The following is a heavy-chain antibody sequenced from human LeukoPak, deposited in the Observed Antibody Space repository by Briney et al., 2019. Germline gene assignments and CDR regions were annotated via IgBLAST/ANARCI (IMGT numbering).Heavy chain of an antibody. D-gene: IGHD6-13*01. CDR1: GYTFTSHD. CDR3: ARGLGATATNWFDP. V-gene: IGHV1-8*03. CDR2: MNPNSGNT. Sequence: GASVKVSCKASGYTFTSHDVNWVRQATGQGLERMGWMNPNSGNTGYAQKFQGRVTFTRDTSISTAYMELSSLRSEDTAVYYCARGLGATATNWFDPWGQGTLVTVSS. J-gene: IGHJ5*02.